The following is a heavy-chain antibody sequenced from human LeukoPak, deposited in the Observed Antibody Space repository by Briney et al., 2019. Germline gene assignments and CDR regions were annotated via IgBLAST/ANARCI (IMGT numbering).Heavy chain of an antibody. Sequence: ASVKVSCEASGYTFTGYYMHWVRQAPGQGLEWMGRINPNSGGTNYAQKFQGRVTMTRDTSISTAYMELSRLRSDDTAVYYCARGGYSYGYLNYFDYWGQGTLVTVSS. CDR3: ARGGYSYGYLNYFDY. CDR1: GYTFTGYY. D-gene: IGHD5-18*01. J-gene: IGHJ4*02. V-gene: IGHV1-2*06. CDR2: INPNSGGT.